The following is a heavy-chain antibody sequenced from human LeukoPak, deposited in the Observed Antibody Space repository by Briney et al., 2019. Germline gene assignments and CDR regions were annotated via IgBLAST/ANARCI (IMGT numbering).Heavy chain of an antibody. V-gene: IGHV3-23*01. CDR1: GFTFSSYA. D-gene: IGHD6-13*01. J-gene: IGHJ5*02. CDR3: ARALYSSSWYDPVDP. Sequence: PGGSLRLSCVASGFTFSSYAMNWVRQAPGKGLEWVSTITANGGRTYYADSVKGRFTISRDNSKNTLYLQMGSLRAEDMAVYYCARALYSSSWYDPVDPWGQGTLVTVSS. CDR2: ITANGGRT.